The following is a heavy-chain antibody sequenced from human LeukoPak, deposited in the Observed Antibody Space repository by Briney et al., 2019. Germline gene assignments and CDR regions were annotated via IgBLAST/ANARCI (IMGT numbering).Heavy chain of an antibody. D-gene: IGHD3-22*01. Sequence: GRSLRLSCAASGFTFSSYAMHWVRQAPGKGLEWVAVISYDGSNKYHADSVKGRLTISRDNSKNTLYLQMNSLRAEDTAVYYCARGLEGTYYYDSSGSIFDYWGQGTLVTVSS. V-gene: IGHV3-30*04. CDR3: ARGLEGTYYYDSSGSIFDY. J-gene: IGHJ4*02. CDR1: GFTFSSYA. CDR2: ISYDGSNK.